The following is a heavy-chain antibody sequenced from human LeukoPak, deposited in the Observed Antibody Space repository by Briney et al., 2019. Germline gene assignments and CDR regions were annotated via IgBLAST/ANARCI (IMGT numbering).Heavy chain of an antibody. D-gene: IGHD3-3*01. CDR1: GGSISSYY. J-gene: IGHJ4*02. V-gene: IGHV4-59*01. CDR3: ARGHYDFWSGYPDPFEY. CDR2: ICYSGST. Sequence: SETLSLTCTVSGGSISSYYWRWIRQPPGKGLEWIGYICYSGSTNYNPSLKSRVTISVDTSKNQFSLKLSSVTAADTAVYYCARGHYDFWSGYPDPFEYWGQGTLVTVSS.